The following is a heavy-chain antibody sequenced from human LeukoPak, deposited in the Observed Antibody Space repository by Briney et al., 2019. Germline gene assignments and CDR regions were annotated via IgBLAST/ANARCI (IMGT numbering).Heavy chain of an antibody. CDR2: IRYDGNNK. Sequence: GGSLRLSCAASGFTFSSYGMHWVRQAPGKGLEWVSFIRYDGNNKYYADSVKGRFTISRDNARNSLYLQMNSLRAEDTAVYYCARDRRGVFSTYNWFDPWGQGTLVTVSS. J-gene: IGHJ5*02. D-gene: IGHD2/OR15-2a*01. CDR3: ARDRRGVFSTYNWFDP. CDR1: GFTFSSYG. V-gene: IGHV3-30*02.